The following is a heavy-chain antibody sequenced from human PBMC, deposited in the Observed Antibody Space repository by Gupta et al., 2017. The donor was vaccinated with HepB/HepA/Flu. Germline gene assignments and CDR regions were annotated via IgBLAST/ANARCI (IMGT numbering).Heavy chain of an antibody. J-gene: IGHJ4*02. V-gene: IGHV3-23*01. CDR1: GFTFTNYG. CDR3: AHLRSVDY. CDR2: ISSSGDKT. Sequence: EVQVLDSGGLLEQPGGSLRLSCAASGFTFTNYGLTWVRQAPGKGLEWVSTISSSGDKTAYADSVKGRFTMTRDNSKNTLYLQMNSLRAEDTAVYYCAHLRSVDYWGQGTLVTVSS.